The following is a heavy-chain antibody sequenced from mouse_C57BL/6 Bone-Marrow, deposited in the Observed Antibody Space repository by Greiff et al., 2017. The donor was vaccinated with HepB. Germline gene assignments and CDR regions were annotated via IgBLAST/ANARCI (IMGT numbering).Heavy chain of an antibody. D-gene: IGHD2-1*01. CDR3: ARRDLLWSLWYFDV. CDR2: IDPSDSYT. J-gene: IGHJ1*03. V-gene: IGHV1-69*01. Sequence: QVQLQQPGAELVMPGASVKLSCKASGYTFTSYWMHWVKQRPGQGLEWIGEIDPSDSYTNYNQKFKGKSTVTVDKSSSTAYMQLSSLTSEDSAVYYCARRDLLWSLWYFDVWGTGTTVTVSS. CDR1: GYTFTSYW.